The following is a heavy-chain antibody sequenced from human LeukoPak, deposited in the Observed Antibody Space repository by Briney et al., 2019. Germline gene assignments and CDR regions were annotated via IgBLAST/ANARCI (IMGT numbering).Heavy chain of an antibody. V-gene: IGHV1-2*02. CDR1: GYTFTGYY. CDR3: ATLLWFGDPHRDY. J-gene: IGHJ4*02. D-gene: IGHD3-10*01. CDR2: INPNSGGT. Sequence: ASVKVSCKASGYTFTGYYMHWVRQAPGQGLEWMGWINPNSGGTNYAQKFQGRVTMTRDMSISTAYMELSRLRSDDTAVYYCATLLWFGDPHRDYWGQGTLVTVSS.